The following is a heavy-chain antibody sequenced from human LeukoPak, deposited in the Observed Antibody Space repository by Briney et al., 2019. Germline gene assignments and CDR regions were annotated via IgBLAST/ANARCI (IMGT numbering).Heavy chain of an antibody. J-gene: IGHJ5*02. V-gene: IGHV4-30-4*01. Sequence: SETLSLTCTVSGSSISSGDYYWSWIRQPPGKGLEWIAYMYYSGSTYYNPSLKSRVTMSADTSKDQLSLKLSSVTAADTAVYYCARPYYYDSRIDPWGQEILVTVSS. CDR3: ARPYYYDSRIDP. CDR2: MYYSGST. D-gene: IGHD3-22*01. CDR1: GSSISSGDYY.